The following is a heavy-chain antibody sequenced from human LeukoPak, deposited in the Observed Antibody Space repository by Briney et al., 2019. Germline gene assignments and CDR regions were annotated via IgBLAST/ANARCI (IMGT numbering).Heavy chain of an antibody. CDR1: GFTFSSYA. V-gene: IGHV3-48*04. D-gene: IGHD6-13*01. CDR3: ARDPGIAAAPSDY. CDR2: ISSSGTII. Sequence: PGGSLRLSCAASGFTFSSYAMSWVRQAPGKGLEWVSYISSSGTIIYYADSVKGRFTISRDNAKNSLYLQMNSLRAEDTAVYYCARDPGIAAAPSDYWGQGTLVTVSS. J-gene: IGHJ4*02.